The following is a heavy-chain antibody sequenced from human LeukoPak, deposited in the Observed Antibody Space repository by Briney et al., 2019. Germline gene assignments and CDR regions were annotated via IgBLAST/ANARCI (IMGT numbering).Heavy chain of an antibody. CDR2: IGGRGTSA. V-gene: IGHV3-23*01. D-gene: IGHD5-18*01. CDR1: GFTFSRYV. Sequence: PGGALRLSCAASGFTFSRYVMSWVRQARGKGVEWVSAIGGRGTSAYYADSLKGRFTISRDNSKNTLYLQVNSLRAEDTAVYYCAKDDSAYSYASFDYWGQGTLVTVSS. CDR3: AKDDSAYSYASFDY. J-gene: IGHJ4*02.